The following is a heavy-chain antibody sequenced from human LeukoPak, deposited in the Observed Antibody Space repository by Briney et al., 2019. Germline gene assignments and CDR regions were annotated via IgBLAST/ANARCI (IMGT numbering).Heavy chain of an antibody. Sequence: PGGSLRLSCTASGFTFSSYWMSWVRQAPGKGLEWVSYISSSSSTIYYADSVKGRFTISRDNAKNSLYLQMNSLRAEDTAVYYCARDRAYTYYDFWSGYYNAFDIWGQGTMVTVSS. CDR2: ISSSSSTI. CDR1: GFTFSSYW. CDR3: ARDRAYTYYDFWSGYYNAFDI. D-gene: IGHD3-3*01. V-gene: IGHV3-48*01. J-gene: IGHJ3*02.